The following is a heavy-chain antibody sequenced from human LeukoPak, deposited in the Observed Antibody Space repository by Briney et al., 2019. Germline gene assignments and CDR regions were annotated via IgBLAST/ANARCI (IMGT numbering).Heavy chain of an antibody. CDR2: NNPNSGGT. J-gene: IGHJ4*02. D-gene: IGHD4-17*01. Sequence: GASVKVSCKASGYTFTGYYMHWVRQAPGQGLEWMGWNNPNSGGTNYAQKFQGWVTMTRDTSISTAYMELSRLRSDDTAVYYCARPDYGDYGGFDYWGQGTLVTVSS. V-gene: IGHV1-2*04. CDR3: ARPDYGDYGGFDY. CDR1: GYTFTGYY.